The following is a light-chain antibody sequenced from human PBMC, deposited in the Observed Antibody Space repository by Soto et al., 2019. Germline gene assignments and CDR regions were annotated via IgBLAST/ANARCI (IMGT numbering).Light chain of an antibody. CDR1: QSIINN. CDR2: GAS. V-gene: IGKV3-15*01. J-gene: IGKJ4*01. Sequence: EIVMTQSPDTLSVSPGERATLSCRASQSIINNLAWYQQKPGQAPRLLIYGASIRATGFPARFSGSGSGTEFNLTISSLQSEDFAVYYCQQYNDWPPLIFGGGTKVEIK. CDR3: QQYNDWPPLI.